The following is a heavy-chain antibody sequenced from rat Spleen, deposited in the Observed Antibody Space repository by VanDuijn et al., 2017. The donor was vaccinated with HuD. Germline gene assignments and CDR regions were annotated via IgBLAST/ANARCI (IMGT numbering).Heavy chain of an antibody. Sequence: EVQLVESGGGLVQPGRSLKLSCAASGFTFSDFYMAWVRQAPKKGLEWVASIKHGDFTPYYRDSVTGRFTISRDDGESTLFLQMNSLRSEDTATYYCVRLYNNHGYWFFVFWGPGTMVTVSS. CDR2: IKHGDFTP. V-gene: IGHV5-22*01. CDR3: VRLYNNHGYWFFVF. D-gene: IGHD1-5*01. J-gene: IGHJ1*01. CDR1: GFTFSDFY.